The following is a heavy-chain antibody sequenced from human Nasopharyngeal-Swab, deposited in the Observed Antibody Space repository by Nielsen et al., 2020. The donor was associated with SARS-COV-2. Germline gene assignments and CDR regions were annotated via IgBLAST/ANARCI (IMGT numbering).Heavy chain of an antibody. Sequence: SLKVSCKASGDTFNNYVFSWVRQAPGQGLEWMGRIIPMLGIANYAQKFQGRVTITADKSTSTAYMELSSLRSEDAAVYYCASCIVATAYGPSHYYYYAMDVWGQGTTVTVSS. CDR2: IIPMLGIA. J-gene: IGHJ6*02. CDR3: ASCIVATAYGPSHYYYYAMDV. V-gene: IGHV1-69*04. D-gene: IGHD5-12*01. CDR1: GDTFNNYV.